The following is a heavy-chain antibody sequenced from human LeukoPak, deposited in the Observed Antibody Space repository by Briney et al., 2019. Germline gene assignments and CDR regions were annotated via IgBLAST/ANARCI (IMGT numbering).Heavy chain of an antibody. V-gene: IGHV4-39*01. J-gene: IGHJ4*02. CDR3: GRDTHLES. Sequence: SETLSLTCTVSGVSISSTSHAWGWSRQPPGKGLEWLGNIYNSGSSNYSPSLRSRVGISVDTSKNQFSLRLRSVTAADTAVYYCGRDTHLESWGQGILVTVSS. CDR1: GVSISSTSHA. CDR2: IYNSGSS.